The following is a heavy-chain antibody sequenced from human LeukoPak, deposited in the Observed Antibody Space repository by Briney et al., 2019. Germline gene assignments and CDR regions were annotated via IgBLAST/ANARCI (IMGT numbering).Heavy chain of an antibody. CDR2: VSSTGGTT. CDR1: GFTFSTYG. Sequence: GGTLRLSCAASGFTFSTYGMSWVRQAPGKGLEWVSAVSSTGGTTYYADSVKGRFTISRDNAKNSLFLQMDSLRGEDTAVYYCARCTTGKTFGSLREIKKSREIDFWGQGTLVTVSS. J-gene: IGHJ4*02. V-gene: IGHV3-23*01. D-gene: IGHD1-1*01. CDR3: ARCTTGKTFGSLREIKKSREIDF.